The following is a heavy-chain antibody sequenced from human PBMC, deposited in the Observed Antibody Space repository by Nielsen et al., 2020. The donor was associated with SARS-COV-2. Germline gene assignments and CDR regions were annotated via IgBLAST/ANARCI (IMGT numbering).Heavy chain of an antibody. CDR3: ARDPGYGSGRGPPDY. V-gene: IGHV1-2*06. CDR1: GYTFTGYY. D-gene: IGHD3-10*01. J-gene: IGHJ4*02. CDR2: INPNSGGT. Sequence: VKVSCKASGYTFTGYYMHWVRQAPGQGLEWMGRINPNSGGTNYAQKFQGRVTMTRDTSISTAYMELSRLRSDDTAVYYCARDPGYGSGRGPPDYWGQGTLVTVSS.